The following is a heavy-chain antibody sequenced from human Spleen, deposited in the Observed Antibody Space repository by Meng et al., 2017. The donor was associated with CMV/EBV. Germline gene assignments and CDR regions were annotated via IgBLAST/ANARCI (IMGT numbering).Heavy chain of an antibody. CDR2: ISTSGSNI. D-gene: IGHD4-11*01. V-gene: IGHV3-11*01. J-gene: IGHJ5*02. CDR1: GFPFSDYY. CDR3: AREGGYSNYNWFDP. Sequence: ASGFPFSDYYMNWIRQAPGKGLAWVSYISTSGSNIYYADSVGGRFAISRDNARNSLYLQMNSLRAEDTAVYYCAREGGYSNYNWFDPWGQGTLVTVSS.